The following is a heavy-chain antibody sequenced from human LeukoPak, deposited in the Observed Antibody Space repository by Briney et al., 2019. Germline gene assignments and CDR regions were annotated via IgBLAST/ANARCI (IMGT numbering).Heavy chain of an antibody. CDR2: ISSSSSTI. CDR3: AGGSAKIVAAGN. Sequence: GGSLRLSCAASGFTFSSYSMNWVRQAPGKGLEWVSYISSSSSTIYYADSVKGRFTISRDNAKNSLYLQMNSLRAEDTAVYYCAGGSAKIVAAGNWGQGTLVTVSS. V-gene: IGHV3-48*01. J-gene: IGHJ4*02. D-gene: IGHD6-13*01. CDR1: GFTFSSYS.